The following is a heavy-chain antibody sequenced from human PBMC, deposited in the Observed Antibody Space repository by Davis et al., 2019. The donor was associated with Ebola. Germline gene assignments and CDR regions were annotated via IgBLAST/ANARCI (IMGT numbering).Heavy chain of an antibody. CDR1: GGSFSGYY. J-gene: IGHJ6*02. D-gene: IGHD5-12*01. Sequence: ETLSLTCAVYGGSFSGYYWSWIRQAPGKGLEWVANIKQDGSEKYYVDSVKGRFTISRDNAKNTLYLQMNSLRAEDTAVYYCARGIRYSGNYYYGVDVWGQGTTVTVSS. V-gene: IGHV3-7*01. CDR2: IKQDGSEK. CDR3: ARGIRYSGNYYYGVDV.